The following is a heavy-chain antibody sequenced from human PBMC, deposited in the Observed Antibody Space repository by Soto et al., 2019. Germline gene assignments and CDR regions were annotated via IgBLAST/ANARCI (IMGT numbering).Heavy chain of an antibody. V-gene: IGHV4-59*01. Sequence: SETLSLTCTFSCDSIISYYWSWIRQPPGKVLEGIGYISYTGSTHYNPSLKSRVTISADTSKNQFSLKLSSVTTADTALYYCAREGVAAPYYYYGMDVWGQGSTVTVSS. D-gene: IGHD2-15*01. CDR2: ISYTGST. J-gene: IGHJ6*02. CDR3: AREGVAAPYYYYGMDV. CDR1: CDSIISYY.